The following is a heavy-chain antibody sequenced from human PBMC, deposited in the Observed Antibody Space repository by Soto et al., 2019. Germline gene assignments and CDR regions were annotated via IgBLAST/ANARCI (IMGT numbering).Heavy chain of an antibody. CDR3: ARVGGIAVAGPFDY. CDR2: IDPSDSYT. CDR1: GYIFTSYW. J-gene: IGHJ4*02. V-gene: IGHV5-10-1*01. Sequence: VESLKISCKGSGYIFTSYWISWVLEMPGKGLEWMGRIDPSDSYTNYSPSFQGHVTISADKSISTAYLQWSSLKASDTAMYYCARVGGIAVAGPFDYWGQGTLVTVSS. D-gene: IGHD6-19*01.